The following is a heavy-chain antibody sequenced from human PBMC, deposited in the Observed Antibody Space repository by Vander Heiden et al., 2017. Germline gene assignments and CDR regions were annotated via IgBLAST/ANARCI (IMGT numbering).Heavy chain of an antibody. D-gene: IGHD4-4*01. CDR3: ARIPNYSDYWYFDL. CDR2: IFSNYQK. J-gene: IGHJ2*01. V-gene: IGHV2-26*01. Sequence: QVTLKESGPVLVQHTETITLTCPVSGFSHSNTRVGVNWIRQPPVKALECLAHIFSNYQKSYSTSLNIRLTISNDTSKIQVVLTMTNMDPVDTATYYCARIPNYSDYWYFDLWGRGTLFTVSS. CDR1: GFSHSNTRVG.